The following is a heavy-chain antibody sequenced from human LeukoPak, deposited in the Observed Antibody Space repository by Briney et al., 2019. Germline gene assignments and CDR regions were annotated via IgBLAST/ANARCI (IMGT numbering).Heavy chain of an antibody. CDR2: LIENGATT. V-gene: IGHV3-23*01. CDR3: AKAQLWFWFDY. Sequence: GGSLRLSCAASGFTFRSHAMSWVRQAPGKGLQFVSGLIENGATTYYADSVKGRFTISRDNSKNTLYLQMNSLRAEDTAVYYCAKAQLWFWFDYWGQGTLVTVSS. D-gene: IGHD5-18*01. CDR1: GFTFRSHA. J-gene: IGHJ4*02.